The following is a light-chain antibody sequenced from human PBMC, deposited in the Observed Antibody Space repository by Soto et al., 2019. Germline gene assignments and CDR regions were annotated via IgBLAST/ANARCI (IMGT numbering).Light chain of an antibody. CDR2: RDN. CDR3: AAWDDSLRGVV. Sequence: QTVVTQPPSASATPGQRVTISCSGSTSNIEKFYVYWYQQLPGTAPKLLVDRDNQRPSGVPDRFSGSKSGTSASLAISGLRSDDEADYYCAAWDDSLRGVVFGGGTKLTVL. J-gene: IGLJ2*01. V-gene: IGLV1-47*01. CDR1: TSNIEKFY.